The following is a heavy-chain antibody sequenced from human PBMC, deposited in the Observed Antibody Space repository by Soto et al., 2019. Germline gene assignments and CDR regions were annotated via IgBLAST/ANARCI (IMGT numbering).Heavy chain of an antibody. V-gene: IGHV4-30-4*01. Sequence: QVQLQESGPGLVKPSQTLSLTCTVSGGSISSGDYYWSWIRQPPGKGLEWIGYIYDSGSTYYNSSLQSRVNITLDTSKNQFSLKLTSVTAAATAVYYCARDNGVGPWGQGTLVTVSS. D-gene: IGHD2-8*01. J-gene: IGHJ5*02. CDR2: IYDSGST. CDR3: ARDNGVGP. CDR1: GGSISSGDYY.